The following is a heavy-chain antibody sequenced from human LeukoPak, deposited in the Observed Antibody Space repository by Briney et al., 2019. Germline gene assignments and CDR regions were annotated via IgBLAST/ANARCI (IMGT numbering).Heavy chain of an antibody. Sequence: GASVKVSCKASGYTFSIYGFSWVRQAPGQGLEWLGWISTYDDNIKYAQSLQGRLTLTIDTSTSTAYMELRSLTSDDTAVYYCARETYSNILTGTDYWGPGTLVTVSS. V-gene: IGHV1-18*01. CDR1: GYTFSIYG. CDR2: ISTYDDNI. J-gene: IGHJ4*02. CDR3: ARETYSNILTGTDY. D-gene: IGHD3-9*01.